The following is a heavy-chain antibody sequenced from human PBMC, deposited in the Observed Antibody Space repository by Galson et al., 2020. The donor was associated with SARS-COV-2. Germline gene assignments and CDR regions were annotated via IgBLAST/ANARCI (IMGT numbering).Heavy chain of an antibody. D-gene: IGHD1-1*01. CDR1: GFTFNTYS. V-gene: IGHV3-21*01. J-gene: IGHJ3*02. CDR3: AKNKLPVENLDAVEI. Sequence: KIGESLKISCAASGFTFNTYSMNWVRRTPGKGLEWVSSITIRGISTYYADSVKGRFTISRDNAKNSLYLQMNSLRAEDTAVYYCAKNKLPVENLDAVEIWGQGTMVTVSS. CDR2: ITIRGIST.